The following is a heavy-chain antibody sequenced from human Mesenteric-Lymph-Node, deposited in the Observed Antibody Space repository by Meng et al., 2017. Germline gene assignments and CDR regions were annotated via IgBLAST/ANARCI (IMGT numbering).Heavy chain of an antibody. CDR3: ARSGKSDSRLYDY. Sequence: GESLKISCKGSGYSFTSYWIGWVRQMPGKGLEWMGNIYPDDSDTRYSPSFQGQVTMSADKSITTAYLQWSSLAASDTAIYYCARSGKSDSRLYDYWGQGTLVTVSS. CDR1: GYSFTSYW. CDR2: IYPDDSDT. J-gene: IGHJ4*02. D-gene: IGHD1-14*01. V-gene: IGHV5-51*01.